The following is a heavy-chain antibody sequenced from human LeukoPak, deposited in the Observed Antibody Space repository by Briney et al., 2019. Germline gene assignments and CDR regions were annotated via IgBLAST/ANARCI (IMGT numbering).Heavy chain of an antibody. CDR1: GFTFSSYG. J-gene: IGHJ4*02. CDR2: IWYDGSNK. CDR3: ARDRDVGSGYFDY. V-gene: IGHV3-33*01. D-gene: IGHD1-26*01. Sequence: PGRSLRLSCAASGFTFSSYGMHWVRQAPGKGLEWVAVIWYDGSNKYYADSVKGRFTISRDNSKNTLFLQMNSLRAVDTAVYYCARDRDVGSGYFDYWGQGTLVTVSS.